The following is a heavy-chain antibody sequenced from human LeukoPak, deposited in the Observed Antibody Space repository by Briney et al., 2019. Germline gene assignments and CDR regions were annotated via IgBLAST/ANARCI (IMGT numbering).Heavy chain of an antibody. CDR2: ISGSGGST. CDR3: AKSDGSGSYYTTAIYYYYYGMDV. Sequence: PGGSLRLSCAASGFTFSSYAMSWVRQAPGKGLEWVSAISGSGGSTYYADSVKGRFTISRDNSKNTLYLQMNSLRAEDTAVYYCAKSDGSGSYYTTAIYYYYYGMDVWGQGTTVTVPS. CDR1: GFTFSSYA. V-gene: IGHV3-23*01. J-gene: IGHJ6*02. D-gene: IGHD3-10*01.